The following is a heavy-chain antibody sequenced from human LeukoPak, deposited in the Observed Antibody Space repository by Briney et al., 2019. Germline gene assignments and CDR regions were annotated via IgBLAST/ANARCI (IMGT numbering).Heavy chain of an antibody. V-gene: IGHV1-46*01. CDR3: ARGSRWLGDY. J-gene: IGHJ4*02. D-gene: IGHD5-24*01. Sequence: ASVKVSCKASGGTFSGYAINWVRRAPGQGLEWMGVINTSGGSTSYEQKFQDRVTMTRDTSTSTVYMELSSLRSEDTAVYYCARGSRWLGDYWGQGTLVTVSS. CDR1: GGTFSGYA. CDR2: INTSGGST.